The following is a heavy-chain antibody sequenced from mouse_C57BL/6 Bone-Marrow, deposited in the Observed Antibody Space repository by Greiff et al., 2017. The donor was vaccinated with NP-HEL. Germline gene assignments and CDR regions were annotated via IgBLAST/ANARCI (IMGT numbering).Heavy chain of an antibody. CDR2: IHPNSGST. J-gene: IGHJ3*01. CDR1: GYTFTSYW. CDR3: ARRGYYVGFAY. Sequence: VQLQQPGAELVKPGASVKLSCTASGYTFTSYWMHWVKQRPGQGLEWIGMIHPNSGSTNYNEKFTSKATLTVDKSSSTAYMQLSSLTSEDSAVYYCARRGYYVGFAYWGQGTLVTVSA. V-gene: IGHV1-64*01. D-gene: IGHD2-3*01.